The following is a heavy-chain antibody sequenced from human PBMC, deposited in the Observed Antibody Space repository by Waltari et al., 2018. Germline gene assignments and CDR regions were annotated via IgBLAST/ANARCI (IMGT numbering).Heavy chain of an antibody. CDR3: AREASGSYYKEVGYYYYYMDV. D-gene: IGHD3-10*01. Sequence: QVQLQESGPGLVKPSQTLSLTCTVSGGSISSGSYYWSWIRQPAGKGLEWIGRIYTSGGTNYNPALKSRVTISVDTSKNQFSLKLSSVTAADTAVYYCAREASGSYYKEVGYYYYYMDVWGKGTTVTVSS. CDR2: IYTSGGT. J-gene: IGHJ6*03. CDR1: GGSISSGSYY. V-gene: IGHV4-61*02.